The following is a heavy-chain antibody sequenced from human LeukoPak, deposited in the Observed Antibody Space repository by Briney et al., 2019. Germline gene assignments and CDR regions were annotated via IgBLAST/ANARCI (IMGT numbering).Heavy chain of an antibody. Sequence: SQTLSLTCTVSGGSISSGGYYWSWLRQHPGKGLEWIGYIYYSGSTYYNPSLKSRVTISVDTSKNQFSLKLSSVTAADTAVYYCARDHGDYPWFDPWGQGTLVTVSS. CDR2: IYYSGST. CDR1: GGSISSGGYY. V-gene: IGHV4-31*03. CDR3: ARDHGDYPWFDP. J-gene: IGHJ5*02. D-gene: IGHD4-17*01.